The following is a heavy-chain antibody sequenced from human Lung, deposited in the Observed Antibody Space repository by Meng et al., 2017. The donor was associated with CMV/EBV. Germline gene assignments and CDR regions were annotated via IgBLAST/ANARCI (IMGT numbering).Heavy chain of an antibody. CDR1: GYILTSYF. V-gene: IGHV1-46*01. CDR3: ARGRGPSGSWYIDY. CDR2: INPSGGRT. J-gene: IGHJ4*02. D-gene: IGHD6-13*01. Sequence: ASXXVSXKADGYILTSYFIHWVRQAPGQGLEWMGKINPSGGRTTYAQKFQGRLTMTRNSSTSTIYMEVSSLRSEDTAVYYCARGRGPSGSWYIDYWGQGTXVTVSS.